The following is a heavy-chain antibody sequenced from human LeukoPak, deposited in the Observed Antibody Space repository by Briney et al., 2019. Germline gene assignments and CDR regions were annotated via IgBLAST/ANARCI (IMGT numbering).Heavy chain of an antibody. Sequence: SQTLSLTCTVSGGSISSGDYYWSWIRQPPGKGLEWIGYIYYSGSTYYNPSLKSRVTISVDTSKNQFSLKLSSVTAADTAVYYCARAYADTTTREVFDLWGGGTLVTVPS. CDR1: GGSISSGDYY. J-gene: IGHJ2*01. CDR2: IYYSGST. V-gene: IGHV4-30-4*01. CDR3: ARAYADTTTREVFDL. D-gene: IGHD2-15*01.